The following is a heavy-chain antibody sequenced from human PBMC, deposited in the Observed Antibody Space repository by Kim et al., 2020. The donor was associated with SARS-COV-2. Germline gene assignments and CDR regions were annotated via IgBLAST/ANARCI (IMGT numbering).Heavy chain of an antibody. CDR1: GFTFSSYA. CDR3: AKDPLYCSSTSCYLNYGMDV. D-gene: IGHD2-2*01. J-gene: IGHJ6*02. V-gene: IGHV3-23*01. CDR2: ISGSGGST. Sequence: GGSLRLSCAASGFTFSSYAMSWVRQAPGKGLEWVSAISGSGGSTYYADSVKGRFTISRDNSKNTLYLQMNSLRAEDTAVYYCAKDPLYCSSTSCYLNYGMDVGGQGTTVTVSS.